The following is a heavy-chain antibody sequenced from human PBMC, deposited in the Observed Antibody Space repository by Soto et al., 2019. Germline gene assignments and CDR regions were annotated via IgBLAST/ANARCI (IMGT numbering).Heavy chain of an antibody. CDR1: GLTVSHNY. CDR2: LYAEGTT. Sequence: EVQLVESGGGLIQPGGSLRLSCVASGLTVSHNYMAWVRQAPEMGLEWVSILYAEGTTYYADSVKGRFTFSRDNSKNTLYLQMNSLRAEDTAVYYCAKVGDTQWGSTYRYTHFDYWGQGTRVAVSS. D-gene: IGHD3-16*02. J-gene: IGHJ4*02. V-gene: IGHV3-53*01. CDR3: AKVGDTQWGSTYRYTHFDY.